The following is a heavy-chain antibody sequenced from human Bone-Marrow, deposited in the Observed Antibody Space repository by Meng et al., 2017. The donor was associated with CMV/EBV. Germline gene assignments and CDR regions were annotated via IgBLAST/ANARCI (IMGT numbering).Heavy chain of an antibody. J-gene: IGHJ6*02. CDR3: ARDHQGRYDVLTGYYTNYYYGMDV. D-gene: IGHD3-9*01. V-gene: IGHV1-18*04. Sequence: ASVKVSCKASGYTFTGYYMHWVRQAPGQGLEWMGWISAYNGNTHFAQKFQGRVTMTTDTSTSTAYMELRSLSSDDAAVYYCARDHQGRYDVLTGYYTNYYYGMDVWGQGTTVTVSS. CDR1: GYTFTGYY. CDR2: ISAYNGNT.